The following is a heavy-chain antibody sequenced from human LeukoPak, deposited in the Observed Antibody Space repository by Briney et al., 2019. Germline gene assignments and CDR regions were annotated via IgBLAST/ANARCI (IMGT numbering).Heavy chain of an antibody. D-gene: IGHD3-3*01. CDR2: IYYSGST. CDR1: GGSISSSSYY. V-gene: IGHV4-39*01. CDR3: AGTYDFWSGYCAFDI. J-gene: IGHJ3*02. Sequence: SETLSLTCTVSGGSISSSSYYWGWIRQPPGKGLEWIGSIYYSGSTYYNPSLKSRVTISVDISKNQFSLKLSSVTAADTAVYYCAGTYDFWSGYCAFDIWGQGTMVTVSS.